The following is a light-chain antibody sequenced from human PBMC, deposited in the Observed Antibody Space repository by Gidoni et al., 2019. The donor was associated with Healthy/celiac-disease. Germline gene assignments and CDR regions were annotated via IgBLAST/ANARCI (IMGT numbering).Light chain of an antibody. V-gene: IGKV3-15*01. CDR1: QSVSSN. CDR3: QQYNNWPIT. J-gene: IGKJ5*01. Sequence: EIVMTQSPATLSVSPGETATLSCRASQSVSSNLAWYQQKPGQAPRLLICGASTRATGIPARFSGSGSGTEFTLTISILQSEDFAVYYCQQYNNWPITFGQGTRLEIK. CDR2: GAS.